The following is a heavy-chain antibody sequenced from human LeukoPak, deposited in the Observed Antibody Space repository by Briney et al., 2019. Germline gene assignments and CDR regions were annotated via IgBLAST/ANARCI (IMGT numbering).Heavy chain of an antibody. J-gene: IGHJ3*02. Sequence: KPGGSLRLSCAASGFTFSSYSMNWVRQAPGEGLEWVSSISSSGSFIYYADSVKGRFTISRDNARNSLFLQMNSLRAEDTAVYYGARDLRYCSSACCSENGAFDIWGQGTMVTVSS. CDR1: GFTFSSYS. CDR3: ARDLRYCSSACCSENGAFDI. D-gene: IGHD2-2*01. CDR2: ISSSGSFI. V-gene: IGHV3-21*01.